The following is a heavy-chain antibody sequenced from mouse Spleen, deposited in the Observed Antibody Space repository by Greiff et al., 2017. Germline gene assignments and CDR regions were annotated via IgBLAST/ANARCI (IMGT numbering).Heavy chain of an antibody. Sequence: EVKVVESGGGLVKPGGSLKLSCAASGFTFSSYAMSWVRQTPEKRLEWVAAVNSNGGSTYYPDTVKDRFTISRDNAKNTLYLQMSSLRSEDTALYYCARLLTGGLTWFAYWGQGTLVTVSA. D-gene: IGHD4-1*01. J-gene: IGHJ3*01. CDR2: VNSNGGST. CDR3: ARLLTGGLTWFAY. CDR1: GFTFSSYA. V-gene: IGHV5-6-2*01.